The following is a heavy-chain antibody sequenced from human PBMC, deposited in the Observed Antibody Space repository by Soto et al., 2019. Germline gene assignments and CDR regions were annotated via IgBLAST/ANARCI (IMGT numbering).Heavy chain of an antibody. Sequence: PGGSLRLSCAASGFTFSNFYMYWVRQAPGKGLEWVSYISSSSSTIYYADSVKGRFTISRDNAKNSLYLQMNSLRDEDTAVYYCAREPRYYYDSSGYLNWFDPWGQGTLVTVSS. V-gene: IGHV3-48*02. CDR2: ISSSSSTI. J-gene: IGHJ5*02. CDR3: AREPRYYYDSSGYLNWFDP. CDR1: GFTFSNFY. D-gene: IGHD3-22*01.